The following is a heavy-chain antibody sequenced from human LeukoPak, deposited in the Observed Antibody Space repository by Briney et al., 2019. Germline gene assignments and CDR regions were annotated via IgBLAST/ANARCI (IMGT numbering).Heavy chain of an antibody. J-gene: IGHJ2*01. CDR3: ASMRGDSSGYYYDYWCFDL. Sequence: ASVKVSCKASGYTFTSYGISWVRQAPGQGLEWMGRISAYNGNTNYAQKLQGRVTMTTDTSTSTAYMELRGLRSDDTAVYYCASMRGDSSGYYYDYWCFDLWGRGTLATVSS. CDR1: GYTFTSYG. CDR2: ISAYNGNT. V-gene: IGHV1-18*01. D-gene: IGHD3-22*01.